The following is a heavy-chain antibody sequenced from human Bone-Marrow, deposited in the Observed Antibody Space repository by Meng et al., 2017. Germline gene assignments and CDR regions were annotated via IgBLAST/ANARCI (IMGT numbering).Heavy chain of an antibody. D-gene: IGHD7-27*01. CDR2: MSSVTDYP. CDR1: EFTFSTYG. CDR3: ANGGIALTGLDY. Sequence: EGQPLECGGGLVQPGGSLRLSCVASEFTFSTYGLTWVRQAPGKGLEWVSSMSSVTDYPYYADSVKGRFAISRDKSKNTLFLQMNSLRVEDTALYYCANGGIALTGLDYWGLGILVTVSS. V-gene: IGHV3-23*01. J-gene: IGHJ4*02.